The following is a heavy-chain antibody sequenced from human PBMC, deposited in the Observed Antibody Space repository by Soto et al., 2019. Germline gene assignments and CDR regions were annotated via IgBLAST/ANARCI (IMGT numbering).Heavy chain of an antibody. CDR3: ARGSCSSASCYTGDY. Sequence: WETLSLTCTVSGGSISSYYWSWIRQPPGKGLEWIGYIYFTGSTNYNPSLKSRVTISVDTSKNQFSLKLNSVTAADTAVYYCARGSCSSASCYTGDYWGQGTLVTVSS. CDR2: IYFTGST. D-gene: IGHD2-2*01. CDR1: GGSISSYY. J-gene: IGHJ4*02. V-gene: IGHV4-59*01.